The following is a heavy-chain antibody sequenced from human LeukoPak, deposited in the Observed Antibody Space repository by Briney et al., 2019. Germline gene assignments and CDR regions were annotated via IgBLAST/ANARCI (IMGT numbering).Heavy chain of an antibody. J-gene: IGHJ4*02. D-gene: IGHD5-12*01. Sequence: PGGSLRLSCAASGFTFSSYGMHWVRQAPGKGLEWVAVISYDGSNKYYADSVKGRFTISRDNSKNTLYLQMNSLRAEDTAVYYCAKAAGYSGYDYYFDYWGQGTLVTVSS. V-gene: IGHV3-30*18. CDR3: AKAAGYSGYDYYFDY. CDR2: ISYDGSNK. CDR1: GFTFSSYG.